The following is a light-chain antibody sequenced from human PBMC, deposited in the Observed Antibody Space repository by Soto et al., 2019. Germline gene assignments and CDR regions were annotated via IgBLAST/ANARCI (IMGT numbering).Light chain of an antibody. V-gene: IGLV2-14*01. CDR2: EVS. CDR1: SSDVGYYNY. Sequence: QSALTQPASVSGSPGPSITISCTGTSSDVGYYNYVSWYQHQPGKVPKLMIYEVSNRPSGVSNRFSGSKSGNTASLTISGLQAEDEADYYCSSYTTSSTQVFGGGTKLTVL. CDR3: SSYTTSSTQV. J-gene: IGLJ3*02.